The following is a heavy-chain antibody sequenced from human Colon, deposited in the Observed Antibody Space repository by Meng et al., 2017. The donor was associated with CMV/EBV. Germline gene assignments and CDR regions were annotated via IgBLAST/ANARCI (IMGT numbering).Heavy chain of an antibody. J-gene: IGHJ5*02. D-gene: IGHD1-26*01. V-gene: IGHV1-2*02. CDR2: INPHGGGT. CDR1: GYTFTDYY. Sequence: ASVKVSCKASGYTFTDYYLHWVRQAPGQGLEWMGWINPHGGGTDYAQTFQGRVTISVDTSRNQFSLELTSVTAADTAVYYCARDLVSRVGFLNWFDPWGQGTLVTVSS. CDR3: ARDLVSRVGFLNWFDP.